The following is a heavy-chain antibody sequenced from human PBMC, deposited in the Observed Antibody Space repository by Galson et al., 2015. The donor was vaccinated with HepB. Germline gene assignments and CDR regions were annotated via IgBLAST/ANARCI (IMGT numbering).Heavy chain of an antibody. D-gene: IGHD6-13*01. Sequence: SVKVSCKASGGTFSGYAISWVRQAPGQGLEWMGGIIPIFGTANYAQKFQGRVTITADESTSTAYMELGSLRSEDTAVYYCARNCLYYSSSCPDAFDIWGQGTMVTVSS. CDR2: IIPIFGTA. J-gene: IGHJ3*02. CDR3: ARNCLYYSSSCPDAFDI. V-gene: IGHV1-69*13. CDR1: GGTFSGYA.